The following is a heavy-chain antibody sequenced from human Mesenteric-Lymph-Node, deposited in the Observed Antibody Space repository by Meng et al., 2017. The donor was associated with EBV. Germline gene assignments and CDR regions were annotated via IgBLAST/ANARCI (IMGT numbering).Heavy chain of an antibody. CDR3: ARGEKGPIDY. CDR2: INHSGST. CDR1: GGSFSGYY. J-gene: IGHJ4*02. Sequence: QGQRQQWGARPLKPSETLSLSCAVDGGSFSGYYWSLIRQPPRKGLEWIGEINHSGSTNYNPSLKSRVTISVDTSKNQFSLKLSSVTAADTAVYYCARGEKGPIDYWGQGTLVTVSS. V-gene: IGHV4-34*01.